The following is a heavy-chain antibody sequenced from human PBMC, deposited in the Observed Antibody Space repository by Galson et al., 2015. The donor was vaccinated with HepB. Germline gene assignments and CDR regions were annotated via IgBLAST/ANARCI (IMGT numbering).Heavy chain of an antibody. J-gene: IGHJ4*02. CDR2: INPNSGGT. CDR3: ARVKGMGSYLGLDY. V-gene: IGHV1-2*02. Sequence: SVKVSCKASGYTFTGYYMHWVRQAPGQGLEWMGWINPNSGGTNYAQKFQGRVTMTRDKSISTAYMELSRLRSDDTAVYYCARVKGMGSYLGLDYWGQGTLVTVSS. D-gene: IGHD1-26*01. CDR1: GYTFTGYY.